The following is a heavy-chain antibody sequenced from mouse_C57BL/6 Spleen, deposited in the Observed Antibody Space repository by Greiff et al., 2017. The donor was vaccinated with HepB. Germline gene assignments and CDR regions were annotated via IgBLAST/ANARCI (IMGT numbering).Heavy chain of an antibody. D-gene: IGHD5-1-1*01. CDR3: ARGDTLDY. V-gene: IGHV1-42*01. Sequence: VQLQQSGPELVKPGASVKISCKASGYSFTGYYMNWVKQSPEKSLEWIGEINPSTGGTTYNQKFKAKATLTVDKSSSTAYMQLKRLTSEDSAVYYCARGDTLDYWGQGTSVTVSS. CDR2: INPSTGGT. CDR1: GYSFTGYY. J-gene: IGHJ4*01.